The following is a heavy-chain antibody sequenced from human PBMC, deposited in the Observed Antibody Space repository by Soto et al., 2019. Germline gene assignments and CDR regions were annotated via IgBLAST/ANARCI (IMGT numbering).Heavy chain of an antibody. J-gene: IGHJ4*02. CDR3: ARVEAPYG. CDR2: IIPIFGTA. D-gene: IGHD3-10*01. Sequence: SVKVSCKASGGTFSSYAISWVRQAPGQGLEWMGGIIPIFGTANYAQKFQGRVTITADESTSTAYMELSALGSGDTAVSYGARVEAPYGWGQGTVVTFSS. V-gene: IGHV1-69*13. CDR1: GGTFSSYA.